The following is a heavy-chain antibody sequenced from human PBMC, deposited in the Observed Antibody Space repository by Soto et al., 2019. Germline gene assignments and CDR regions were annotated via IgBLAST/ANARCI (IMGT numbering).Heavy chain of an antibody. Sequence: EVQLLESGGGLVQPGGSLRLSCAASGCTFSSYAMSWVRQAPGQGLEWVSAISGSGGSTYYADSVKGRFTISRDNSKTTMYLKMNILSAEDTAVYDCSKAKLVGATITSDYWGQGTMVTVSS. CDR1: GCTFSSYA. D-gene: IGHD1-26*01. J-gene: IGHJ4*02. V-gene: IGHV3-23*01. CDR3: SKAKLVGATITSDY. CDR2: ISGSGGST.